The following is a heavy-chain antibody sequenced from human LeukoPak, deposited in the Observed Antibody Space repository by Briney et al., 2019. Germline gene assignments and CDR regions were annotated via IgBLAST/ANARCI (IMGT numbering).Heavy chain of an antibody. Sequence: GGSLRLSCAASGFTFSTYAMSWVRQAPGKGLEWVASMSGNGGNTYYADSVKGRFTIYRDNSKNTLYLQMNSLRAEDTAVYYCAKPHYYDSSGYVFDYWGQGTLVTVSS. CDR1: GFTFSTYA. J-gene: IGHJ4*02. CDR2: MSGNGGNT. V-gene: IGHV3-23*01. CDR3: AKPHYYDSSGYVFDY. D-gene: IGHD3-22*01.